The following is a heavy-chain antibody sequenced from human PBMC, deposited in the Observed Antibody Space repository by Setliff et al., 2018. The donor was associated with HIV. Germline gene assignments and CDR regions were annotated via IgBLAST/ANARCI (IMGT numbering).Heavy chain of an antibody. D-gene: IGHD6-13*01. CDR1: AGSISSYY. CDR3: ARDGYSSSWYVISGSFDY. J-gene: IGHJ4*02. V-gene: IGHV4-59*12. CDR2: VFYSGSA. Sequence: SETLSLTCAVSAGSISSYYWSWIRQPPGKGLEWIGYVFYSGSANYNPSLKSRVTISVDTSENQFSLKLSSVTAADTAVYYCARDGYSSSWYVISGSFDYWGQGILVTVSS.